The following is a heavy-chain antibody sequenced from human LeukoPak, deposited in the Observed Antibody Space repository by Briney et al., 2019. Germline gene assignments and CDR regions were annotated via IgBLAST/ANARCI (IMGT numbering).Heavy chain of an antibody. J-gene: IGHJ3*02. Sequence: PGGSLRLSCAASGFTFSDYYMSWIRQAPGKGLEWVSYISSSGSTIYYADSVKGRFTISRDNAKNSLYLQMNSLRAEDTAVYYCARAPTVVTPGAFDIWGQGTMVTVSS. CDR3: ARAPTVVTPGAFDI. D-gene: IGHD4-17*01. V-gene: IGHV3-11*04. CDR2: ISSSGSTI. CDR1: GFTFSDYY.